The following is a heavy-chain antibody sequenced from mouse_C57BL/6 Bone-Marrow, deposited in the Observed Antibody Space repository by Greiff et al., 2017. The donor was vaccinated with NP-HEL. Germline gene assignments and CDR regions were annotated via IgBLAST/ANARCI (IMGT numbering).Heavy chain of an antibody. CDR3: ARQGGITTVVAQYYYAMDY. J-gene: IGHJ4*01. V-gene: IGHV5-6*01. Sequence: VQLKESGGDLVKPGGSLKLSCAASGFTFSSYGMSWVRQTPDKRLEWVATISSGGSYTYYPDSVKGRFTISRDNAKNTLYLQMSSLKSEDTAMYYCARQGGITTVVAQYYYAMDYWGQGTSVTVSS. CDR2: ISSGGSYT. D-gene: IGHD1-1*01. CDR1: GFTFSSYG.